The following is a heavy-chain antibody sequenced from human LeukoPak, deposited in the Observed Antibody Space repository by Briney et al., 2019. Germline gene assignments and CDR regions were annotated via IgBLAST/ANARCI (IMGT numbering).Heavy chain of an antibody. V-gene: IGHV3-7*01. CDR3: ASSFPYCTGGSCAL. Sequence: QTGGSLRLSCAASGLTFSNYWMSWVRQAPGKGLEWVANIRQDGSDKYYVDSVKGRFTISRDNAKNSLYLQMNCLRAEDTAIYYCASSFPYCTGGSCALGGQGTLVTVSS. CDR2: IRQDGSDK. D-gene: IGHD2-15*01. CDR1: GLTFSNYW. J-gene: IGHJ4*02.